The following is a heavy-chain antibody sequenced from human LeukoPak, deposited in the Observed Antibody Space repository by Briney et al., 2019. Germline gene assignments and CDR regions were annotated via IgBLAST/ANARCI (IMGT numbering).Heavy chain of an antibody. CDR3: GRWAGYCSSTSCRELDY. CDR1: GFTFSSYG. CDR2: IWYDGSNK. Sequence: GGSLRLSCAASGFTFSSYGMHWVRQAPGKGLEWVAVIWYDGSNKYYADSVKGRFTISRDNSKNTLYLQMNSLRAEDTAVYYCGRWAGYCSSTSCRELDYWGQGTLVTVSS. D-gene: IGHD2-2*01. V-gene: IGHV3-33*01. J-gene: IGHJ4*02.